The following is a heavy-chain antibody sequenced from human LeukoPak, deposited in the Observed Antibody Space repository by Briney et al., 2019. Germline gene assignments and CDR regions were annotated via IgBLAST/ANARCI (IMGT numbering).Heavy chain of an antibody. CDR1: GFTFSSYA. J-gene: IGHJ3*02. V-gene: IGHV3-23*01. D-gene: IGHD3-22*01. CDR2: ISGSGGST. CDR3: ASGGLFLSAFDI. Sequence: PGGPLRLSCAASGFTFSSYAMSWVRQAPGKGLEWVSAISGSGGSTYYVDSVKGRFTISRDNSKNTLYLQMNSLRAEDTAVYYCASGGLFLSAFDIWGQGTMVTVSS.